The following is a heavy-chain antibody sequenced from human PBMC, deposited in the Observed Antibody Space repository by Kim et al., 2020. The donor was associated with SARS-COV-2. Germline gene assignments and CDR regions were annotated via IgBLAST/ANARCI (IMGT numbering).Heavy chain of an antibody. CDR2: IYHNGNT. CDR3: ARDRRGLSDGSLTDYG. Sequence: SETLSLTCTVSGGSIRSNGYFWTWVRQLPGKGLEWLGYIYHNGNTYSNPSLRNRLTISVDTSKNQFSLNLSSMTAADTGVDYCARDRRGLSDGSLTDYG. V-gene: IGHV4-31*03. CDR1: GGSIRSNGYF. D-gene: IGHD5-12*01. J-gene: IGHJ6*01.